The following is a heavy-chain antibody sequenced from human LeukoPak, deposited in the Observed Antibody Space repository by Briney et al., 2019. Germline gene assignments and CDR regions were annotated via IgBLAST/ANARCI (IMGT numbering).Heavy chain of an antibody. CDR3: AKGHITMVRGVIPTLFDY. Sequence: QSGGSLRLSCAASGFTFSSYAVSCVRQAPGEGREWVSAFSGSVGSTYYADSVKGRFTISRDNSKNPMYLQMNSLRAEDTAVYYGAKGHITMVRGVIPTLFDYWGQGTLVTVSS. J-gene: IGHJ4*02. D-gene: IGHD3-10*01. V-gene: IGHV3-23*01. CDR1: GFTFSSYA. CDR2: FSGSVGST.